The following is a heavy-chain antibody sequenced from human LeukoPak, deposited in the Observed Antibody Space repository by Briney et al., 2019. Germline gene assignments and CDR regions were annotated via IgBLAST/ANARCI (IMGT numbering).Heavy chain of an antibody. Sequence: PSETLSLTCTVSGDSISGYYWTWIRQPPGKGLEWIGHISYSGSANSNPSLKSRVTISVDTSKNQFSLKLTSVTAADTALYYCARQIAVAGEWAFDIWGQGTMVTVSS. J-gene: IGHJ3*02. CDR2: ISYSGSA. V-gene: IGHV4-59*08. CDR3: ARQIAVAGEWAFDI. CDR1: GDSISGYY. D-gene: IGHD6-19*01.